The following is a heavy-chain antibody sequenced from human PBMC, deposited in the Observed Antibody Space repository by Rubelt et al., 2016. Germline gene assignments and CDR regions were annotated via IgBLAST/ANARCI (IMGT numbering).Heavy chain of an antibody. CDR3: ARAQPGYSSGWYY. Sequence: GKGLEWIGEINHSGSTNYNPSLKSRVTISVDTSKNQFSLKLSSVTAADTAVYYCARAQPGYSSGWYYWGQGTLVTVSS. J-gene: IGHJ4*02. D-gene: IGHD6-19*01. CDR2: INHSGST. V-gene: IGHV4-34*01.